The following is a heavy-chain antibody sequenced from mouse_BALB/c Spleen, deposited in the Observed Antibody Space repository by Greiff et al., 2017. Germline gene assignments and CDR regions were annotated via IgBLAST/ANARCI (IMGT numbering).Heavy chain of an antibody. D-gene: IGHD1-2*01. J-gene: IGHJ2*01. V-gene: IGHV3-2*02. CDR1: GYSITSDYA. CDR3: ARRDFIPTARFDY. CDR2: ISYSGST. Sequence: DVKLVESGPGLVKPSQSLSLTCTVTGYSITSDYAWNWIRQFPGNKLEWMGYISYSGSTSYNPSLKSRISITRDTSKNQFFLQLNSVTTEDTATYYCARRDFIPTARFDYWGQGTTLTVSS.